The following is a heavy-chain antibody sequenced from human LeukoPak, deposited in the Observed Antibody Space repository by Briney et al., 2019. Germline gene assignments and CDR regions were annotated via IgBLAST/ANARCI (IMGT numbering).Heavy chain of an antibody. CDR3: ARGGGYSYGTGFDY. J-gene: IGHJ4*02. D-gene: IGHD5-18*01. CDR1: GYTFTSYD. CDR2: MNPNSGNT. Sequence: ASVKVSCKASGYTFTSYDINWVRQATGQGLEWMGWMNPNSGNTGYAQKFQGRVTITTDESTSTAYMELSSLRSEDTAVYYCARGGGYSYGTGFDYWGQGTLVTVSS. V-gene: IGHV1-8*01.